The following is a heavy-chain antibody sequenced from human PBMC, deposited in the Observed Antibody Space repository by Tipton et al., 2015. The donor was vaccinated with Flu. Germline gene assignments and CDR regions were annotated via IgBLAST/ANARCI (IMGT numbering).Heavy chain of an antibody. D-gene: IGHD3-16*01. Sequence: SLRLSCAASGFTFSSYWMHWVRQAPGKGLEWVANIKQDGSEKYYVDSVKGRFTISRDNAKNSLYLQMNSLRAEDTAIYYCARAIAGADSLWGQGTLVTVPS. CDR3: ARAIAGADSL. J-gene: IGHJ4*02. CDR1: GFTFSSYW. CDR2: IKQDGSEK. V-gene: IGHV3-7*01.